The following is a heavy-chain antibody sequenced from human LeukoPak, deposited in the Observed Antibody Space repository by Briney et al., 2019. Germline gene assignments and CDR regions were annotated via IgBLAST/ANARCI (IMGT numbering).Heavy chain of an antibody. CDR3: ASNGSSGSGSYYEYFQH. J-gene: IGHJ1*01. Sequence: KPSETLSLTCTVSVGSIRSSSDYWGWIRQPPGKGLEWIGCIYYNGSTNYNPSLKSRVPQSVDQSQNQSALELSAVSGAAPTFCYCASNGSSGSGSYYEYFQHWGQGTLVTVSS. CDR1: VGSIRSSSDY. D-gene: IGHD1-26*01. CDR2: IYYNGST. V-gene: IGHV4-39*01.